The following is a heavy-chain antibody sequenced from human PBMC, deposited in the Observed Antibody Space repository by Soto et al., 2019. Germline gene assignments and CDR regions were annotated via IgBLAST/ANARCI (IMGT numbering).Heavy chain of an antibody. CDR1: GFTFSDYW. CDR2: IQQDGSEK. Sequence: DVQLVESGGGLVQPGGSLRLSCAASGFTFSDYWMTWVRQAPGKGLEWVASIQQDGSEKYYVDSEKGRFTISRDNTKNSLYLQMNSLRAEDTAVYYCARPYDYGDYRPNDFWGQGTLVTVSS. D-gene: IGHD4-17*01. CDR3: ARPYDYGDYRPNDF. V-gene: IGHV3-7*01. J-gene: IGHJ4*02.